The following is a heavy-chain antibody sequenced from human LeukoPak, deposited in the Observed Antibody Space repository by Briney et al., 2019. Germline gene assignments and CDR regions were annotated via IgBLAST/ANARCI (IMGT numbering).Heavy chain of an antibody. CDR3: ASGIDSSR. V-gene: IGHV3-7*01. CDR2: IKPDGSEK. CDR1: GLTFSSSW. D-gene: IGHD3-22*01. Sequence: GGSLRLSCAASGLTFSSSWMSWVRQAPGKGLEWVANIKPDGSEKYYVDSVKGRFIISRDNAKDSLYLQMNSLRAQDTAVYYCASGIDSSRWGQGTLVTVSS. J-gene: IGHJ4*02.